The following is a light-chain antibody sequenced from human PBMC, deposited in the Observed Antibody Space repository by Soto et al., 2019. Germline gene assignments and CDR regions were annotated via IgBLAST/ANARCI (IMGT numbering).Light chain of an antibody. Sequence: QSVLTQPPSVSGAPGQRVTISCTWSSSNIGAGYDVHWYQQLPGTAPKLLIYGNNNRPSGVPDRFSGSKSGTSASLAITGLQAEDEANYYCQSYDNSLSADVVFGGGTKLTVL. CDR2: GNN. V-gene: IGLV1-40*01. CDR1: SSNIGAGYD. J-gene: IGLJ2*01. CDR3: QSYDNSLSADVV.